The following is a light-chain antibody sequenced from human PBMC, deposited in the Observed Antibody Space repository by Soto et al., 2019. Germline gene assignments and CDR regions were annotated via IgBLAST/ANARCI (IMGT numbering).Light chain of an antibody. CDR2: KAS. CDR3: QHYNSYSEA. CDR1: QTISSW. V-gene: IGKV1-5*03. J-gene: IGKJ1*01. Sequence: DIQMTQSPSTLSGSVGDRVTITCRAGQTISSWLAWYQQKPGKAPKLLIYKASTLKSGVPSRFSGSGSGSEFTLTICSLQPDDFATYYCQHYNSYSEAYGQGTKVDIK.